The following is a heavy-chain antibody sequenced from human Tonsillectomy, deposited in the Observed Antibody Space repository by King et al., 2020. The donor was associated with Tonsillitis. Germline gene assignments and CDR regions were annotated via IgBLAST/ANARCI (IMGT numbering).Heavy chain of an antibody. J-gene: IGHJ4*02. CDR1: GFTFRTYW. D-gene: IGHD6-19*01. Sequence: VQLVESGGGLVQPGGSLRLSCAASGFTFRTYWMHWVRQVPGKGLVWVSRINIDGSSKSYADSVKGRFTISRDNAKNTLYLQMSSLRAEDTAVYYCTRSEVQWLIPDYWGQGTLVTVSS. CDR3: TRSEVQWLIPDY. CDR2: INIDGSSK. V-gene: IGHV3-74*01.